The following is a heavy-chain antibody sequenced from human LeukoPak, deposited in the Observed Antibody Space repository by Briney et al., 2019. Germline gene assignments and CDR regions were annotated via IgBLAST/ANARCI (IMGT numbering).Heavy chain of an antibody. CDR3: ARGGMVRGVIPLDYYYMDV. V-gene: IGHV1-69*05. D-gene: IGHD3-10*01. Sequence: GSSVKVSCKASGGTFSSYAISWVRQAPGQGLEWMGGIIPIFGTANYAQKFQGRVTITTDESTSTAYMEPSSLRSEDSAVYYCARGGMVRGVIPLDYYYMDVWGKGTTVTVSS. CDR1: GGTFSSYA. CDR2: IIPIFGTA. J-gene: IGHJ6*03.